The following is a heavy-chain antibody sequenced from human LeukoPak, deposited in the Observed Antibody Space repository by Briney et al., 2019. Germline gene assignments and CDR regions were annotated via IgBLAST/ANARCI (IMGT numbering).Heavy chain of an antibody. D-gene: IGHD2-2*01. V-gene: IGHV3-23*01. CDR3: AKVPGRYCSSSSCYVSSFSGHFEY. CDR2: IGDSGGTI. J-gene: IGHJ4*02. Sequence: GGSLRLSCAGYGFTFLSYAMSWVRQAPGKGMEWVSTIGDSGGTIYYADSVKGRFTIYRDNSKNTLYLQMNSLRADDTAVYYCAKVPGRYCSSSSCYVSSFSGHFEYWGQGTLVTVSS. CDR1: GFTFLSYA.